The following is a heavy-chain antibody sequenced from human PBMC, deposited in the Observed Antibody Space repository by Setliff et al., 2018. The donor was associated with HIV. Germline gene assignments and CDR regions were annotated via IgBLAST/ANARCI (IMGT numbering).Heavy chain of an antibody. CDR3: AKPYYDISGYYFYNFDY. Sequence: PSETLSLTCTVSGGSISSRSNYWGWIRQPPGKGLEWIGTIYYTGTTYYNPSLQSRVTLSVDTSKNQFSLKLSSVTAADTAFSYCAKPYYDISGYYFYNFDYWGQGTLVTVSS. V-gene: IGHV4-39*01. CDR1: GGSISSRSNY. J-gene: IGHJ4*02. D-gene: IGHD3-22*01. CDR2: IYYTGTT.